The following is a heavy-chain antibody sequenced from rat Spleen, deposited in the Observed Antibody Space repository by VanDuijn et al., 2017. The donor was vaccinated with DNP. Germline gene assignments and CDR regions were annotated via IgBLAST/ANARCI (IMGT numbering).Heavy chain of an antibody. Sequence: EVQLVETGGGLVQPGKSLKLSCVASGFSFNSYWMYWIRQAPGKGLEWIASITKTGGSTYYLDSVKGRFTVSRDNARGILYLQMNSLRSEDTATYYCTTIGYSANFDYWGQGVMVTVSS. J-gene: IGHJ2*01. V-gene: IGHV5-31*01. CDR3: TTIGYSANFDY. D-gene: IGHD1-1*01. CDR1: GFSFNSYW. CDR2: ITKTGGST.